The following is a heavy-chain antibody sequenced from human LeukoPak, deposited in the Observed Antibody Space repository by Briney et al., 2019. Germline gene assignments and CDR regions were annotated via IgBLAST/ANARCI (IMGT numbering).Heavy chain of an antibody. Sequence: SQTLSLTCAVSGGSISSGGYSWSWIRQPPGKGLEWIGYIYHSGSTYYNPSLKSRVTISVDRSKNQFSLKLSSVTAADTAVYYCARGDRRELRRDYWGQGTLVTVSS. CDR2: IYHSGST. CDR3: ARGDRRELRRDY. J-gene: IGHJ4*02. D-gene: IGHD1-26*01. CDR1: GGSISSGGYS. V-gene: IGHV4-30-2*01.